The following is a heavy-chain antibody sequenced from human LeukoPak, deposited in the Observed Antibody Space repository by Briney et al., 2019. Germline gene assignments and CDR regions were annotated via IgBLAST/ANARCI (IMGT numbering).Heavy chain of an antibody. CDR3: GGSWYSYYFDY. D-gene: IGHD6-13*01. CDR2: IYYSGSA. V-gene: IGHV4-59*11. CDR1: GGLISSHY. J-gene: IGHJ4*02. Sequence: SETLSLTCTVSGGLISSHYWSWIRQPPGKGLEWIGYIYYSGSANYNPSLKSRVTISVDTSKNQFSLKLSSVTAADTAVYYCGGSWYSYYFDYWGQGTLVTVSS.